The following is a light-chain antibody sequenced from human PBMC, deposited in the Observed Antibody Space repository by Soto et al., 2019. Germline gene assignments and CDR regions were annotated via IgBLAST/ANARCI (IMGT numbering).Light chain of an antibody. CDR2: EVS. CDR3: MQALRAPPT. CDR1: QSLLHITGETF. V-gene: IGKV2-29*03. Sequence: DVVMTQTPLSLSVAPGQPASISCKSSQSLLHITGETFLFWYLQKPGQSPQLLIYEVSTRVSGVPDRFSGSGSGTDFTLEISRVETDDVGIYYCMQALRAPPTFGQGTKVDIK. J-gene: IGKJ1*01.